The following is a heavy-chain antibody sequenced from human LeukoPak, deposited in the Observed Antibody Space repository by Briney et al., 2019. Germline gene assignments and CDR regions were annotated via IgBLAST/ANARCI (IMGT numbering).Heavy chain of an antibody. V-gene: IGHV4-4*02. J-gene: IGHJ6*02. Sequence: SGTLSLTCAVSGGSISSSNWWSWVRQPPGKGLEWIGEIYHSGSTNYNPSLKSRVTISVDKSKNQFSLKLSSVTAADTAVYYCARATLTTTVTTFSYYYYGMDVWGQGTTVTVSS. CDR2: IYHSGST. CDR1: GGSISSSNW. CDR3: ARATLTTTVTTFSYYYYGMDV. D-gene: IGHD4-17*01.